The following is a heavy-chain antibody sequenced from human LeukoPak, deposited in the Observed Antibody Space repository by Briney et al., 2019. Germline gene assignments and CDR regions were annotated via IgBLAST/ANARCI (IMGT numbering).Heavy chain of an antibody. D-gene: IGHD5-18*01. Sequence: GGSLRLSCAASGFTFSSYDMSWVRQAPGKGLEWVSAISGSVGSTYYADSVKGRFTISRDNSKNTLYLQMNSLRAEDTAVYYCARAGVMVRGYSYGTFDYWGQGTLVTVSS. CDR2: ISGSVGST. CDR3: ARAGVMVRGYSYGTFDY. CDR1: GFTFSSYD. V-gene: IGHV3-23*01. J-gene: IGHJ4*02.